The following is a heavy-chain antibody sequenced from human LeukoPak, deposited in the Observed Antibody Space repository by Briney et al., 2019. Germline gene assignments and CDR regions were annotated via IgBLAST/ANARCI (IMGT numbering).Heavy chain of an antibody. D-gene: IGHD6-13*01. V-gene: IGHV1-18*01. CDR3: ARPNSVSSSWHEGAFDI. CDR2: ISAYNGNT. Sequence: ASVKVSCKASGYTFTSYGISWVRQAPGQGLEWMGWISAYNGNTNYAQKFQGRVTMTRDTSISTAYMELSRLRSDDTAVYYCARPNSVSSSWHEGAFDIWGQGTMVTVSS. J-gene: IGHJ3*02. CDR1: GYTFTSYG.